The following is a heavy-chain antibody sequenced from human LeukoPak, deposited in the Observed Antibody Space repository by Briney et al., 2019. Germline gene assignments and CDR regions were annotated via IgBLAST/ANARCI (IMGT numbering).Heavy chain of an antibody. D-gene: IGHD3-3*01. CDR1: GGSISSGSYY. Sequence: SETLSLTCTVSGGSISSGSYYWSWIRQPAGKGLEWIGRIYTSGSTNYNPSLKSRVTISGDASKNQFSLKLCSVTAADTAVYYCTRGSIFADYWGQGTLVTVSS. CDR3: TRGSIFADY. V-gene: IGHV4-61*02. CDR2: IYTSGST. J-gene: IGHJ4*02.